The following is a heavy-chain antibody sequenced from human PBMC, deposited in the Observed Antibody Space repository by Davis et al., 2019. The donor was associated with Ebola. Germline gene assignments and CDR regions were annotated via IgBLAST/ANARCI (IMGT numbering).Heavy chain of an antibody. Sequence: GESLKISCADSVITFSSYAMTWVRQAPGKGLEWVSYISSSGSTIYYADSVKGRFTISRDNAKNSLYLQMNSLRAEDTAVYYCARGSLYCSSTSCYYYGMDVWGKGTTVTVSS. D-gene: IGHD2-2*01. V-gene: IGHV3-48*04. CDR3: ARGSLYCSSTSCYYYGMDV. CDR1: VITFSSYA. J-gene: IGHJ6*04. CDR2: ISSSGSTI.